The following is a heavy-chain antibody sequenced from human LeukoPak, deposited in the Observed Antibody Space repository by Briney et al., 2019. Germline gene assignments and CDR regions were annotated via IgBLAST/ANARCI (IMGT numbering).Heavy chain of an antibody. CDR1: GGSISSSSYY. D-gene: IGHD2-15*01. V-gene: IGHV4-39*07. Sequence: SETLSLTCTVSGGSISSSSYYWGWIRQPPGKGLEWIGSIYYSGSTYYNPSLKSRVTISVDTSKNQFSLKLSSVTAADTAVYYCAREGWQLTTTLEKDHYYYYMDVWGKGTTVTVSS. J-gene: IGHJ6*03. CDR3: AREGWQLTTTLEKDHYYYYMDV. CDR2: IYYSGST.